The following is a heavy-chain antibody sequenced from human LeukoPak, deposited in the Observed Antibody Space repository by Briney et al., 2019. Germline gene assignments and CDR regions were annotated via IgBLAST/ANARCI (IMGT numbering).Heavy chain of an antibody. CDR2: IYYSGST. CDR1: GGSISSSSYY. V-gene: IGHV4-39*01. Sequence: SETLSLTCTVSGGSISSSSYYWGWIRQPPGKGLEWIGSIYYSGSTYYNPSLKSRVTISVDTSKNQFSLKLSSVTAADTAVYYCARPGMAVAGSRPRAWFDPWGQGTLVTVSS. D-gene: IGHD6-19*01. CDR3: ARPGMAVAGSRPRAWFDP. J-gene: IGHJ5*02.